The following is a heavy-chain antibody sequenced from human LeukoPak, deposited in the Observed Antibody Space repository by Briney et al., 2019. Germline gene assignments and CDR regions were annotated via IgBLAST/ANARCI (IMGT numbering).Heavy chain of an antibody. V-gene: IGHV3-23*01. CDR1: GFTFSSYA. CDR2: IGGSGGST. J-gene: IGHJ4*02. CDR3: AKGITVTNY. D-gene: IGHD4-17*01. Sequence: PGGSLRLSCAASGFTFSSYAMNWVRQPPGRGLEWVSTIGGSGGSTYYADSVKGRFIISGDNSKNALYLQMNSLRAEDTAVYYCAKGITVTNYWGQGTLVTVSS.